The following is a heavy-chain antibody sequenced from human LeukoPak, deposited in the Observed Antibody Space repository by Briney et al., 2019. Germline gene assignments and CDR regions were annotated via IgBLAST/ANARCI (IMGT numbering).Heavy chain of an antibody. Sequence: GGSLRLSCAASGFTFSSYAMSWVRHAPGKGLEWVSAISGSGGSTYYADFVKGRFTISRDNSKNTLYLQMNSLRAEDTAVYYCAKSSRGYVSSFDYWGQGTLVTVSS. D-gene: IGHD5-12*01. CDR2: ISGSGGST. CDR3: AKSSRGYVSSFDY. CDR1: GFTFSSYA. J-gene: IGHJ4*02. V-gene: IGHV3-23*01.